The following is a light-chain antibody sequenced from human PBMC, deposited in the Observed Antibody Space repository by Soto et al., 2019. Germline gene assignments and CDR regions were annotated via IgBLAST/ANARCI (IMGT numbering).Light chain of an antibody. V-gene: IGKV1-6*01. Sequence: AIQMTQSPSSLSASVGDRVTITCRASQGIGNDLGWYQEKPGKAPNLLIYAASNLQSGVPSRFSGSGSGTDFTLTISSLQPEDFSTYYCLQYYNYPWTFGQGTKVEIK. CDR2: AAS. CDR1: QGIGND. J-gene: IGKJ1*01. CDR3: LQYYNYPWT.